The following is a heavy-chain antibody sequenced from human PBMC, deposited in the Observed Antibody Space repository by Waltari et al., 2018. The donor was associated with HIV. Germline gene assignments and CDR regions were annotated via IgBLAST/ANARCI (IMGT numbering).Heavy chain of an antibody. CDR3: ARDRIFGRGMDV. J-gene: IGHJ6*02. CDR2: INAGNGNT. CDR1: GYTFTSYA. V-gene: IGHV1-3*01. Sequence: QVQLVQSGAEVKKPGASVKVSCKASGYTFTSYAMHWVRQAPGQRLEWMGWINAGNGNTKYSQKFQGRVTITRDTSASTAYMELSSLRSEDTAVYYCARDRIFGRGMDVWGQGTTVTVSS. D-gene: IGHD2-15*01.